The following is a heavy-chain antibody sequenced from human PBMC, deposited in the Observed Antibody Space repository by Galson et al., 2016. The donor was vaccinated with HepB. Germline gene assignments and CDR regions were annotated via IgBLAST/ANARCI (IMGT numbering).Heavy chain of an antibody. CDR1: GDSITKYY. J-gene: IGHJ5*02. V-gene: IGHV4-59*01. CDR2: MYSGGSN. Sequence: ETLSLTCSVSGDSITKYYWTWIRQPPGKGLEWIGYMYSGGSNFYNPSLESRATISIDPSRSQVFLKLTSVTAADTATYYCARLIGAAGTYSWFDPWGQGALVTVSS. CDR3: ARLIGAAGTYSWFDP. D-gene: IGHD6-13*01.